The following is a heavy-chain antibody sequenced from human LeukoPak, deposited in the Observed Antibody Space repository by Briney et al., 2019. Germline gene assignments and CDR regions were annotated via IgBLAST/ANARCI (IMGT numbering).Heavy chain of an antibody. Sequence: GGSLRLSCAVSGFTFTNAWMNWGRQAPGKGLEWVGRVRAKTDGGTTEYAAPVKGRFSISRDDSTNTVYLQMNSLITEDTAIYYCAADTPVPLAQIDYWGQGALVTVSS. J-gene: IGHJ4*02. V-gene: IGHV3-15*01. CDR3: AADTPVPLAQIDY. CDR2: VRAKTDGGTT. D-gene: IGHD2/OR15-2a*01. CDR1: GFTFTNAW.